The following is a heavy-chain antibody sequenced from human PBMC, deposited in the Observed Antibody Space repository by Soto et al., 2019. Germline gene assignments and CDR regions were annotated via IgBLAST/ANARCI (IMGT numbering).Heavy chain of an antibody. J-gene: IGHJ4*02. CDR3: AKRTVETPFDH. CDR2: IYWDDDK. D-gene: IGHD4-17*01. Sequence: TLVDPTQTLTLTCTFSGFSLSTSRVAVGWIRQPPGKALEWLAHIYWDDDKRYSPSLESRLTITKDTSKNQVVLTMTKMDPVDTETYYCAKRTVETPFDHWGQGTPVTVSS. V-gene: IGHV2-5*02. CDR1: GFSLSTSRVA.